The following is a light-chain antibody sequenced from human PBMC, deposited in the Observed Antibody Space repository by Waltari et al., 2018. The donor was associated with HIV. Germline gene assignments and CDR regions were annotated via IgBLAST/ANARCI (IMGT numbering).Light chain of an antibody. CDR1: TRDIGNSDY. J-gene: IGLJ2*01. Sequence: QSALTQPPSASGSPGQSVTISCTGTTRDIGNSDYVAWHQQHPGQPPKLIISEVYKRPSGVPNRFSGSKSGNTASLTVSGLQAEDEADYYCSSYATTNDFYILFGGGTKLTVL. CDR2: EVY. V-gene: IGLV2-8*01. CDR3: SSYATTNDFYIL.